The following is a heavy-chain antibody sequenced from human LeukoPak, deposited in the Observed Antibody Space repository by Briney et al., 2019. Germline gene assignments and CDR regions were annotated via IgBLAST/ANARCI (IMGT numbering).Heavy chain of an antibody. J-gene: IGHJ5*02. CDR1: GFTFSSYS. CDR3: ARGVVPSAINWFDP. V-gene: IGHV3-21*01. D-gene: IGHD2-2*02. Sequence: GGSLRLSCAASGFTFSSYSMNWVRQAPGKWLEWVSSISSSSSYIYYADSVKGRFTISRDNAKNSLYLQMNSLRAEDTAVYYCARGVVPSAINWFDPWGQGTLVTVSS. CDR2: ISSSSSYI.